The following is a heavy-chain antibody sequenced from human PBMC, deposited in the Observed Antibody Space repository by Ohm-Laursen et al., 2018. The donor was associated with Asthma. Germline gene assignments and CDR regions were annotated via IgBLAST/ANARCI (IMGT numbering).Heavy chain of an antibody. J-gene: IGHJ4*02. D-gene: IGHD4-11*01. CDR3: ARDGNSDYDFDY. CDR2: ISYDGSNK. V-gene: IGHV3-30*03. CDR1: GFTFSSYG. Sequence: SLRLSCSASGFTFSSYGMHWVRQAPGKGLEWVAVISYDGSNKYYADSVKGRFTISRDNSKNTLYLQMNSLRAEDTAVYYCARDGNSDYDFDYWGQGTLVTVSS.